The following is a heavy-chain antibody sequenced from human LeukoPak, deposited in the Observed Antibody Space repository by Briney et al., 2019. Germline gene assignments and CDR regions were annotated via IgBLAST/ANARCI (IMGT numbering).Heavy chain of an antibody. Sequence: PGRSLRLSCAASGFTFDDYAMHWVRQAPGKGLEWASGISWNSGNIGYADSVKGRFTISRDNAKNSLYLQMNSLRAEDTALYYCAKDATTQNRIAAAALDYWGQGTLVTVSS. CDR1: GFTFDDYA. D-gene: IGHD6-13*01. CDR2: ISWNSGNI. V-gene: IGHV3-9*01. J-gene: IGHJ4*02. CDR3: AKDATTQNRIAAAALDY.